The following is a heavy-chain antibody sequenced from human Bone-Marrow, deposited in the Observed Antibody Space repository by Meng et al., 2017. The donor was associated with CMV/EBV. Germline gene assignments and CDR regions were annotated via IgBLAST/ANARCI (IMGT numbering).Heavy chain of an antibody. CDR1: GGSISSYY. Sequence: GSLRLSCTVSGGSISSYYWSWIRQPPGKGLEWIGYIYYSGSTNYNPSLKSRVTISVDTSKNQLSLKLNSVTAEDTAVYYCARDEDGSRPNDAFDIWGQGTMVTVSS. CDR2: IYYSGST. J-gene: IGHJ3*02. V-gene: IGHV4-59*12. D-gene: IGHD5-24*01. CDR3: ARDEDGSRPNDAFDI.